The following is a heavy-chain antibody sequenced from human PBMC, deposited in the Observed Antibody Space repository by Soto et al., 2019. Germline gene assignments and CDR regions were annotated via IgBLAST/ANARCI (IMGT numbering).Heavy chain of an antibody. V-gene: IGHV1-58*01. CDR2: IVVGSGNT. CDR1: GFTFTSSA. D-gene: IGHD6-19*01. Sequence: ASVKVSFKASGFTFTSSAVQWVRQARGQRLEWIGWIVVGSGNTNYAQKFQERVTITRDMSTSTAYMELSSLRSEDTAVYYCAADTKTQPAVAGLLLYYGMDVWGQGTTVTVSS. J-gene: IGHJ6*02. CDR3: AADTKTQPAVAGLLLYYGMDV.